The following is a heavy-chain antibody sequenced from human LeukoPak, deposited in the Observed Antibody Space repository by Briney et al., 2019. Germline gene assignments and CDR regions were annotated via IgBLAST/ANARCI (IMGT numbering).Heavy chain of an antibody. CDR1: GFTFDDYG. V-gene: IGHV3-20*04. D-gene: IGHD6-19*01. Sequence: PGGSLRLSCAASGFTFDDYGMSWVRQAPGQGLEWVSGIYWSGASAGYGDSVKGRFTISRDNTKNSLYLQMNSLRAEDTAVYYCARVGAVATDYWGQGTLVTVSS. J-gene: IGHJ4*02. CDR3: ARVGAVATDY. CDR2: IYWSGASA.